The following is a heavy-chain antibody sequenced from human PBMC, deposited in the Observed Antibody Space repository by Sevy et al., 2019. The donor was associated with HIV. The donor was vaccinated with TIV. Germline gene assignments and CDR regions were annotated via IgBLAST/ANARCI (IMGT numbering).Heavy chain of an antibody. Sequence: GGSLRLSCAASGFTFSSYAMSWVRQAPGKGMEWVSAISGSGGSTYYADSVKGQFTISRDNSKNTVYLQMNSLRAEDTAVYYCAKEVPVYNYDSSGYYPSWGQGTLVTVSS. D-gene: IGHD3-22*01. CDR1: GFTFSSYA. J-gene: IGHJ4*02. CDR2: ISGSGGST. V-gene: IGHV3-23*01. CDR3: AKEVPVYNYDSSGYYPS.